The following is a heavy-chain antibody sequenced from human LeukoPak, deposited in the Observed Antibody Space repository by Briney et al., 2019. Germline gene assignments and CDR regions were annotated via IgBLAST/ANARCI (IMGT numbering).Heavy chain of an antibody. Sequence: SETLSLTCAVYGGAFSGYYWSWIRQPPGKGLEWIGEINHSGSTNYNPSLKSRVTISVDTSKNHFSLKLISVTAADTAVYYCAKDLGSGSYFDYWGQGTLVTVSS. CDR1: GGAFSGYY. V-gene: IGHV4-34*01. J-gene: IGHJ4*02. CDR3: AKDLGSGSYFDY. D-gene: IGHD1-26*01. CDR2: INHSGST.